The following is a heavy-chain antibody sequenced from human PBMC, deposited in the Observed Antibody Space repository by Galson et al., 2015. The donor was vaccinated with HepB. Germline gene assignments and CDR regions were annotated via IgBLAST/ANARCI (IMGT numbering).Heavy chain of an antibody. D-gene: IGHD3-3*01. CDR2: INGNGGSP. V-gene: IGHV3-64D*06. Sequence: SLRLSCAASGFTFSRFTMHWVRQAPGKGLQYVAAINGNGGSPYYADSVKGRSTISRDNSKNTLYLQMSSLRTEDTAVYYCVKDRTYDFWSGPSGPFDHWGQGTLVTVSS. CDR1: GFTFSRFT. J-gene: IGHJ4*02. CDR3: VKDRTYDFWSGPSGPFDH.